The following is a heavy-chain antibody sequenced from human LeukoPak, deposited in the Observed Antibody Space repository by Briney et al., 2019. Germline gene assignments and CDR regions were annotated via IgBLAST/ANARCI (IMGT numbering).Heavy chain of an antibody. CDR1: GYTFTSYD. Sequence: ASVTVSCKASGYTFTSYDINWVRQATGQGLEWMGWMNPNSGNTGYAQKFQGRVTMTRNTSISTAYMELSSLRSEDTAVYYCARVEVYCSSTSCYLGYNWFDPWGQGTLVTVSS. V-gene: IGHV1-8*01. J-gene: IGHJ5*02. CDR2: MNPNSGNT. CDR3: ARVEVYCSSTSCYLGYNWFDP. D-gene: IGHD2-2*01.